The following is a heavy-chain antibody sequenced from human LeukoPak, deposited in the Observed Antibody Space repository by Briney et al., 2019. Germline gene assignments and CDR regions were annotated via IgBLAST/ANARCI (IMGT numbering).Heavy chain of an antibody. V-gene: IGHV1-18*01. Sequence: GASVKVSCKASGYTFTSYGISWVRQAPGQGLEWMGWISAYNGNTNYAQRLQGRVTMTTDTSTSTAYMELRSLRSDDTAVYCCARAYYYDSSGYYSPNFDYWGQGTLVTVSS. J-gene: IGHJ4*02. CDR3: ARAYYYDSSGYYSPNFDY. CDR1: GYTFTSYG. CDR2: ISAYNGNT. D-gene: IGHD3-22*01.